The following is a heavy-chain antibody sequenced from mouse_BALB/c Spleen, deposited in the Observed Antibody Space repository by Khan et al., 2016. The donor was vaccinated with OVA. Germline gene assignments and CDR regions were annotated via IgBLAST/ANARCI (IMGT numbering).Heavy chain of an antibody. CDR2: INTETGEP. CDR1: GYTFTDYS. V-gene: IGHV9-2-1*01. CDR3: ARREHWYFDD. Sequence: QIQLVQSGPELKRPGETVKISCMASGYTFTDYSMHWVKQAPGKGLKWMGWINTETGEPTYADDFKGRFAFSLETSASTAYLQINNLKNEDTATYCCARREHWYFDDWGAGTTVTVSS. J-gene: IGHJ1*01.